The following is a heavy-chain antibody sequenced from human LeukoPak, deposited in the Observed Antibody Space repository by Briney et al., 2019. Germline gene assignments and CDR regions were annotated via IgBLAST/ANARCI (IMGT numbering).Heavy chain of an antibody. CDR1: GGSFSVYY. D-gene: IGHD6-6*01. CDR2: INHSGST. V-gene: IGHV4-34*01. CDR3: ARLGSSSSFRWFDP. Sequence: SETLSLTCAVYGGSFSVYYWSWIRQPPGKGLEWIGEINHSGSTNYNPSLKSRVTISVDTSKNQFSLKLSSVTAADTAVYYCARLGSSSSFRWFDPWGQGTLVTVSS. J-gene: IGHJ5*02.